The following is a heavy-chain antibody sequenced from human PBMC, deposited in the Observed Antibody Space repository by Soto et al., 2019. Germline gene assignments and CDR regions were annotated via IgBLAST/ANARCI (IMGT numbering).Heavy chain of an antibody. V-gene: IGHV3-74*03. D-gene: IGHD2-15*01. CDR1: GLTFRSYW. J-gene: IGHJ4*02. CDR2: INTDGSVA. CDR3: VRDMQWWRLAS. Sequence: EVQLVESGGGLVQPGESLRLSCAASGLTFRSYWMHWVRQAPGKGLVWFSRINTDGSVAMYVDSVKGRFTISRDNAKNTLNLHMNSLRAEDTAVDYCVRDMQWWRLASWGQGTLATVSS.